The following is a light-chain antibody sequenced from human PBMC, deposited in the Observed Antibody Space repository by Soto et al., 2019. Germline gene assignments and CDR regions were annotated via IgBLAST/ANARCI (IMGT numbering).Light chain of an antibody. CDR3: SSYTSSSTRV. J-gene: IGLJ2*01. CDR2: EVS. CDR1: SSDVGGYNY. V-gene: IGLV2-14*01. Sequence: QSALTQPASVSGSPGQSITISCTGTSSDVGGYNYVSWYQQHPGKAPKPIIYEVSNRPSGVSNRFSGSKSGNTASLTISGLQAEDEADYYCSSYTSSSTRVFGGGTKLTVL.